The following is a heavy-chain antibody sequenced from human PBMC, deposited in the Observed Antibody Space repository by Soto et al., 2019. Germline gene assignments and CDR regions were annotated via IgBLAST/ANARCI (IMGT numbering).Heavy chain of an antibody. V-gene: IGHV3-30-3*01. CDR3: ARVYSSSFRYDAFDI. Sequence: GGSLSLSCAASGFSFSTYAMHWVRQAPGKGLEWVAVISYDGDHKYYTDSVKGRFTISRDNSKNTLYLQMNSLRAEDTAVYYCARVYSSSFRYDAFDIWGQGTMVTVSS. CDR2: ISYDGDHK. CDR1: GFSFSTYA. D-gene: IGHD6-13*01. J-gene: IGHJ3*02.